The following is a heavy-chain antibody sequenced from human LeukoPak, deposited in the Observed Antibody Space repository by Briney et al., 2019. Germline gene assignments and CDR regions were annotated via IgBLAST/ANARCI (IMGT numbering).Heavy chain of an antibody. D-gene: IGHD6-13*01. CDR2: ISSSSSTI. CDR3: AKILPAAGLGF. CDR1: GFTFSSYS. J-gene: IGHJ4*02. V-gene: IGHV3-48*02. Sequence: GGSLRLSCAAPGFTFSSYSMNWVRQAPGKGLEWVSYISSSSSTIYYANSVKGRFTISRDNAKNSLSLQMNSLRDEDTAVYYCAKILPAAGLGFWGQGTLVTVSS.